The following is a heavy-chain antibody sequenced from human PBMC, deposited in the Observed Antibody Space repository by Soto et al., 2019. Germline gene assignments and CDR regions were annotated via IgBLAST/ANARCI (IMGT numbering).Heavy chain of an antibody. CDR3: GRDPDGIIDFDY. J-gene: IGHJ4*02. Sequence: GGSLRLSCAASGFTFSDYYMNWVRQAPGKGLEWISYITSDSSTRHYADFVKGRFTISRDNAKNSLYLQMNSLRDEDTAVYFCGRDPDGIIDFDYWGQGTQVTVPS. CDR1: GFTFSDYY. CDR2: ITSDSSTR. D-gene: IGHD3-10*01. V-gene: IGHV3-48*02.